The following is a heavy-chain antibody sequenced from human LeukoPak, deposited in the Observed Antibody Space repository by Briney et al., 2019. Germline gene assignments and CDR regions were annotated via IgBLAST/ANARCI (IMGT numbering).Heavy chain of an antibody. CDR3: ARIYNFAFDI. D-gene: IGHD1-1*01. Sequence: GGSLRLSCAASGFTFSDHYMDWVRQAPGKGLEWVGRSRHKAKKYSTEYAASVKGRFTISRDDSKNSLYLQMNSLKTEDTAVYYCARIYNFAFDIWGQGTMVTVSS. J-gene: IGHJ3*02. CDR2: SRHKAKKYST. V-gene: IGHV3-72*01. CDR1: GFTFSDHY.